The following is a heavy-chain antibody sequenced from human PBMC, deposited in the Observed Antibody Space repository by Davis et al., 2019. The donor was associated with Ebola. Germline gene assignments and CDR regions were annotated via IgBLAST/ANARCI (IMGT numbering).Heavy chain of an antibody. D-gene: IGHD3-9*01. Sequence: GESLKISCAASGFTFSSYSMNWVRQDPGKGLEWVSYISSSSSTIYYADSVKGRFTISRDNAKNSLYLQMNSLRDEDTAVYYCARGSYDILTVWLDYWGQGTLVTVSS. CDR2: ISSSSSTI. V-gene: IGHV3-48*02. CDR3: ARGSYDILTVWLDY. J-gene: IGHJ4*02. CDR1: GFTFSSYS.